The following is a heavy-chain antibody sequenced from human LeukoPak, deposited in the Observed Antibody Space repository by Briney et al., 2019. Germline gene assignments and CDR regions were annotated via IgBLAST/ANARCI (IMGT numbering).Heavy chain of an antibody. J-gene: IGHJ5*02. CDR1: GRSISNYY. Sequence: SETLSLTCTVSGRSISNYYWNWIRHPPGKVLEWIGYIYYTGNTNYNPPLKSRVTISVDTSKNQFSLKLSSVTAAETAVYYCAKRTSGHSPFDPWGQGTLVTVSS. D-gene: IGHD1-1*01. V-gene: IGHV4-59*12. CDR3: AKRTSGHSPFDP. CDR2: IYYTGNT.